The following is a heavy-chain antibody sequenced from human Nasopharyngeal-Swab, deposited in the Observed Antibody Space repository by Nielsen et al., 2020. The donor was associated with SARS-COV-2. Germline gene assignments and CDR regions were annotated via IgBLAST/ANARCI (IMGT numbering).Heavy chain of an antibody. CDR2: INHSGST. CDR3: ARNGYSGYYYYYGMDV. CDR1: GGSFSGYY. V-gene: IGHV4-34*01. Sequence: SETLSLTCAVYGGSFSGYYWSWIRQLPGKGLEWIGEINHSGSTNYNPSLKSRVTISVDTSKNQFSLKLSSVTAADTAVYYCARNGYSGYYYYYGMDVWGQGTTVTVSS. D-gene: IGHD5-12*01. J-gene: IGHJ6*02.